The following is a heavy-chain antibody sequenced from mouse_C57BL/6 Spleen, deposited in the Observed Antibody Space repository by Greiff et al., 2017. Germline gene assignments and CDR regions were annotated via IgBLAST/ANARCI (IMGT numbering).Heavy chain of an antibody. CDR1: GFSITSGYY. Sequence: EVKLEESGPGLVKPSQSLSLTCSVTGFSITSGYYWNLIRQFPANKLEWMGYISYDGSNNYNPSLKNRISITSDTSKNQIFLKLNSVSSDDTATYYCAVVVWFAYWGQGTLLTVSA. CDR3: AVVVWFAY. J-gene: IGHJ3*01. CDR2: ISYDGSN. V-gene: IGHV3-6*01. D-gene: IGHD1-1*02.